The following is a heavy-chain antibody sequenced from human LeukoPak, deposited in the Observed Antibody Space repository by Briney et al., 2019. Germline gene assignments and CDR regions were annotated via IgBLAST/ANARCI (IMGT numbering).Heavy chain of an antibody. V-gene: IGHV4-39*01. Sequence: PSETLSLTCTVSGGFMRRSTYQWGWIRQPPGKGLEWIGSVYHSGSTSYNPSLKSRVTISVDTSKMQFSLEVTSVTAADTAVYYCARHVQSGSYYVRVLDSWGQGTLVIVSS. D-gene: IGHD3-10*01. CDR1: GGFMRRSTYQ. CDR2: VYHSGST. J-gene: IGHJ4*02. CDR3: ARHVQSGSYYVRVLDS.